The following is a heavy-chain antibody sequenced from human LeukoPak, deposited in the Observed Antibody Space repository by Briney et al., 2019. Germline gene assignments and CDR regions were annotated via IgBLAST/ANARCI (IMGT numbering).Heavy chain of an antibody. CDR2: INIDGSNT. J-gene: IGHJ6*02. Sequence: PGGSLRLSCAASGFTLSTYWMHWVRQVPGKGLVWVSHINIDGSNTNYADSVKGRFTISRDNAKNTLYLQMNSLRAEDTAVFYCTRDLMDYDVSTGLHHYYMDVWGQGTTVTVSS. D-gene: IGHD3-9*01. CDR3: TRDLMDYDVSTGLHHYYMDV. V-gene: IGHV3-74*01. CDR1: GFTLSTYW.